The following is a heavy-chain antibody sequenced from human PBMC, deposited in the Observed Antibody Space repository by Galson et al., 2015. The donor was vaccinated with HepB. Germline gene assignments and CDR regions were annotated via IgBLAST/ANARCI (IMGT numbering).Heavy chain of an antibody. CDR3: VRVNFDLLTGKALDY. V-gene: IGHV3-48*01. D-gene: IGHD3-9*01. CDR2: ISRTSRAI. J-gene: IGHJ4*02. Sequence: SLRLSCAASGFTFTDYGMNWVRQAPGKGLEWVSYISRTSRAIYYADSVKGRFTISRDNAKNSLYVQMTSLRIEDTAVYYCVRVNFDLLTGKALDYWGQGTLVTVFS. CDR1: GFTFTDYG.